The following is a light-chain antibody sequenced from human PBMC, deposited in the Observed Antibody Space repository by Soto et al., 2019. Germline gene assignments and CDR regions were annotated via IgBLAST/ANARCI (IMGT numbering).Light chain of an antibody. CDR1: QSISSY. V-gene: IGKV1-39*01. J-gene: IGKJ1*01. CDR3: QQSYSTPRT. CDR2: AAS. Sequence: DIQMTQSPSSLSASVGDRVTITCRASQSISSYLNWYQQKPGKAPKLLIYAASSLQSGVPSRFSGSGSGTDFTLTISSLQPQDFATYFCQQSYSTPRTFGQGTTV.